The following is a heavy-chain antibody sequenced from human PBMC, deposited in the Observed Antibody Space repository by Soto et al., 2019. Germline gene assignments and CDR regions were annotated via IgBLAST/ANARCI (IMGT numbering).Heavy chain of an antibody. CDR3: ASGAYSSSSYYYGMDI. J-gene: IGHJ6*02. CDR2: IYPGDSDT. CDR1: GYSFTIYW. D-gene: IGHD6-6*01. V-gene: IGHV5-51*01. Sequence: GESLKISCKGSGYSFTIYWIGWVRQMPGKGLEWMGIIYPGDSDTRYSPSFQGQVTISADKSISTAYLQWSSLKASDTAMYYCASGAYSSSSYYYGMDIWGQGTTVTVS.